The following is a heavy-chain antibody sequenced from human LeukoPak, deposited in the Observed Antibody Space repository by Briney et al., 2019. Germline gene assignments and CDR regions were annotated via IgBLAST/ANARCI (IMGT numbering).Heavy chain of an antibody. J-gene: IGHJ4*02. CDR1: GFTFSSYG. V-gene: IGHV3-30*02. Sequence: GGSLRLSCAASGFTFSSYGMHWVRQAPGKGLEWVAFIRYDGSNKYYADSVKGRLTISRDNSKNTLYLQMNSLRAEDTAVYYCAKDLVRGVIDFDYWGQGTLVTVSS. CDR2: IRYDGSNK. D-gene: IGHD3-10*01. CDR3: AKDLVRGVIDFDY.